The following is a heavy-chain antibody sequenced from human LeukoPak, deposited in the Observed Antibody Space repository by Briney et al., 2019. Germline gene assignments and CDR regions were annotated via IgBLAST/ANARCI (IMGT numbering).Heavy chain of an antibody. CDR3: ARVKEASTFDI. CDR1: GFTFSSYS. Sequence: GGSLRVSCAAPGFTFSSYSMTWVRQAPGKGLEWVSSISRSSSHKYYAGSVKGRFTISRDNAKNSLYLQMNSLRAEDTAVYYCARVKEASTFDIWGQGTMVTVSS. J-gene: IGHJ3*02. V-gene: IGHV3-21*01. D-gene: IGHD2-2*01. CDR2: ISRSSSHK.